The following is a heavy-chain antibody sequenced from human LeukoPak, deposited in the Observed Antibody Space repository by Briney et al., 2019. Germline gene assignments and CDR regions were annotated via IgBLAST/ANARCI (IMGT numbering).Heavy chain of an antibody. CDR2: ISGSGGST. V-gene: IGHV3-23*01. Sequence: GGSLRLSCAASGFTFSNYAMSWVRQAPGKGLEWVSAISGSGGSTYYADSVKGRFTISRDNSKNTLYLQMNSLRAEDTAVYYCATDTYSSGWLDYWAREPWSPSPQ. J-gene: IGHJ4*02. D-gene: IGHD6-19*01. CDR3: ATDTYSSGWLDY. CDR1: GFTFSNYA.